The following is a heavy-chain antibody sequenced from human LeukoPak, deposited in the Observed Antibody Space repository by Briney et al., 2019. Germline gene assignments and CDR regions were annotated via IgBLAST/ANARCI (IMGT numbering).Heavy chain of an antibody. D-gene: IGHD3-9*01. CDR2: IRSKAHGGTT. V-gene: IGHV3-49*04. J-gene: IGHJ4*02. Sequence: GGSLRLSCTISGFTFGDYAMSWVRQAPGKGLEWVGFIRSKAHGGTTEYAASVKGRFTISRDDSKSIAYLQMNSLKTEDTAVYYCTSTATADYDNLTGYFASFDYWGQGTLVTVSS. CDR3: TSTATADYDNLTGYFASFDY. CDR1: GFTFGDYA.